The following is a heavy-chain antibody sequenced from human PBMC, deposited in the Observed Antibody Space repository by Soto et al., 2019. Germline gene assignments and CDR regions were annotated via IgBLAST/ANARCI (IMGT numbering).Heavy chain of an antibody. CDR3: VRESPYYFDY. J-gene: IGHJ4*02. V-gene: IGHV3-30-3*01. CDR2: ISDNK. Sequence: GSLRLSCAASGFTFSNYPMHWVRQAPGKGPEWVTAISDNKYYADSVKGRFTISRDNSKNTLYLQMNSLRAEDTAVYYCVRESPYYFDYWGQGTLVNVSS. CDR1: GFTFSNYP.